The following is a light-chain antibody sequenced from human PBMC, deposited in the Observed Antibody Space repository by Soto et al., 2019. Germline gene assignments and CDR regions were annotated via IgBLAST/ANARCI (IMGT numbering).Light chain of an antibody. CDR2: DAS. J-gene: IGKJ1*01. CDR3: HQYGSSSWT. CDR1: QSLSSNS. Sequence: EIVLTQSPATLSSSPGERATLSCGASQSLSSNSLAWYQQKPGLAPRLLIYDASNRATGIPDRFSGSGSGTDFTLTISRLEPEDVAVYYCHQYGSSSWTFGQGTKVEIK. V-gene: IGKV3D-20*01.